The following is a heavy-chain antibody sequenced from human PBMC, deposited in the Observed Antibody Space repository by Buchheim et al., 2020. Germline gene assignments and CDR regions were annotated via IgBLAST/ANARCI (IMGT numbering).Heavy chain of an antibody. D-gene: IGHD4-11*01. V-gene: IGHV4-31*03. Sequence: QMQLQESGPGLVNPLQTLSLTSTVSVGSINRGGYYWSWIRHHSVRGLEWIGYIFYIGATSYTTSLKSRVSISVDMSKNQFPLWVNSVTAADTAVYFCARDGYNNFGEYFAMDVWGQGT. CDR1: VGSINRGGYY. J-gene: IGHJ6*02. CDR3: ARDGYNNFGEYFAMDV. CDR2: IFYIGAT.